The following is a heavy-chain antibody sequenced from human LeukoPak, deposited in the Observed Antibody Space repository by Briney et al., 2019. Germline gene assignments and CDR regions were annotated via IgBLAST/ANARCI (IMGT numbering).Heavy chain of an antibody. CDR1: GFTFSNYW. J-gene: IGHJ5*02. CDR2: INSDGSST. Sequence: GGSLRLSCAASGFTFSNYWMHWVRQAPGKGLVWVSRINSDGSSTTYADSVKGRFTISRDNAKNTLYLQMNSLRAEDTAVYYCARDRANRSWFDPWGQGTLVTVSS. D-gene: IGHD1-14*01. CDR3: ARDRANRSWFDP. V-gene: IGHV3-74*03.